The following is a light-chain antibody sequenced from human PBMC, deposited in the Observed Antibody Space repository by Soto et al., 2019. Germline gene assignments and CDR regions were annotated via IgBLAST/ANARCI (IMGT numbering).Light chain of an antibody. CDR2: GAS. CDR1: QNVRSN. V-gene: IGKV3D-15*01. CDR3: QQYNNWPPVFT. J-gene: IGKJ3*01. Sequence: EIMMTQSPATLSVSLGERATLFCRASQNVRSNLAWYQQKPGQAPRLLIHGASSRATGIPDRFSGSGFGTECTLTINSLQSEDFAVYYCQQYNNWPPVFTFGPGTKV.